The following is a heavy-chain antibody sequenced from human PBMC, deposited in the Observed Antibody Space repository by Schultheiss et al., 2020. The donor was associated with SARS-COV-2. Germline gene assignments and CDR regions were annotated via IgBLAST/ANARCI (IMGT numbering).Heavy chain of an antibody. CDR2: IIPIFGTA. J-gene: IGHJ4*02. V-gene: IGHV1-69*13. CDR1: GGTFSSYT. Sequence: SVKVSCKASGGTFSSYTISWVRQAPGQGLEWMGRIIPIFGTANYAQKFQGRVTITADESTSTAYMELSSLRSEDTAVYYCARAVFRDQTGSYYDYFDFWDPGTLVTVSS. D-gene: IGHD3-10*01. CDR3: ARAVFRDQTGSYYDYFDF.